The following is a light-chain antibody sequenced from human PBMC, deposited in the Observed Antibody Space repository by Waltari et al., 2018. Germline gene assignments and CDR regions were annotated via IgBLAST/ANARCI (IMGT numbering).Light chain of an antibody. CDR1: QSVSSN. Sequence: EIVMTQSPATLSVSPGERATLSCRASQSVSSNLAWYHQKPGQAPRLLIYGASTRATGIPARFSGSGSGTEFTLTISSMQSEDFAVYYCQQYNNWPPGPYTFGQGTKLEIK. CDR2: GAS. J-gene: IGKJ2*01. V-gene: IGKV3-15*01. CDR3: QQYNNWPPGPYT.